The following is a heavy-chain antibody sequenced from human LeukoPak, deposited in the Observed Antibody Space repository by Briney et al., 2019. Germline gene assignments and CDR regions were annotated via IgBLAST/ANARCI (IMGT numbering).Heavy chain of an antibody. Sequence: GGSLRLSCAASGFTFSSYGMHWVRQAPGKGLEWVAVISYDGSNKYYADSVKGRFTISRDNSKNTLYLQMSSLRAEDTAVYYCAKVPGGKARYWGQGTLVTGSS. V-gene: IGHV3-30*18. CDR1: GFTFSSYG. J-gene: IGHJ4*02. CDR2: ISYDGSNK. CDR3: AKVPGGKARY. D-gene: IGHD6-6*01.